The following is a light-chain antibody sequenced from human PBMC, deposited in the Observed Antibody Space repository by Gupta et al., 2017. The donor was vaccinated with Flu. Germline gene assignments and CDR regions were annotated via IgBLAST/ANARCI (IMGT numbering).Light chain of an antibody. Sequence: QSVLTQPPSVSGAPGQRVTISSTGSSSNIGAAYAVHRYQQRPGTAPKLLIYANKRLSGLPVRFSGSRSDTSASLTIAGLQPEEEADYYCQSDDSSLSVVFGGGTKLTVL. V-gene: IGLV1-40*01. CDR3: QSDDSSLSVV. CDR1: SSNIGAAYA. CDR2: AN. J-gene: IGLJ2*01.